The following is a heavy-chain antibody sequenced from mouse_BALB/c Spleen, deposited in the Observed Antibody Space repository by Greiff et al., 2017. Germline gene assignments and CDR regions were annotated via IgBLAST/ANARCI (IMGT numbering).Heavy chain of an antibody. CDR3: ARDREGYYGSVGCLAY. D-gene: IGHD1-2*01. Sequence: EVNLVESGGGLVKPGGSLKLSCAASGFTFSDYYMYWVRQTPEKRLEWVATISDGGSYTYYPDSVKGRFTISRDNAKNNLYLQMSRLKSEDTAMYSCARDREGYYGSVGCLAYWGQGTLVTVSA. V-gene: IGHV5-4*02. CDR2: ISDGGSYT. CDR1: GFTFSDYY. J-gene: IGHJ3*01.